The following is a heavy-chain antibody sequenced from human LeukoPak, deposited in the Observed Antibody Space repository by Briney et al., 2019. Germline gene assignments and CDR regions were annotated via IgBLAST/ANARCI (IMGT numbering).Heavy chain of an antibody. CDR2: INPNIGGT. CDR3: VRDYFRGDIGATIMDY. Sequence: ASVKVSCKASGYMFTGNYMHWVRQAPGQGLEWMGWINPNIGGTNYAQKFQGRVTMTRDTSISTAYMELSRLRSDDTAVYYCVRDYFRGDIGATIMDYWGQGTLVTVSS. J-gene: IGHJ4*02. V-gene: IGHV1-2*02. CDR1: GYMFTGNY. D-gene: IGHD5-12*01.